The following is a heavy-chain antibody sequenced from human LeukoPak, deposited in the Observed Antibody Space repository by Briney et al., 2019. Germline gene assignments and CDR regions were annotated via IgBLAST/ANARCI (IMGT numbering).Heavy chain of an antibody. CDR3: AKDRANWAIDD. J-gene: IGHJ4*02. CDR2: IGGDGIA. V-gene: IGHV3-69-1*01. CDR1: GFTFTDHP. Sequence: PGGPLRLSCVASGFTFTDHPMNWVRQAPGKGLEWISYIGGDGIAFYADSVKGRFTASKDDARKSMYLQMNSLRVEDTAVYYCAKDRANWAIDDWGQGTQVTVSS. D-gene: IGHD3-16*01.